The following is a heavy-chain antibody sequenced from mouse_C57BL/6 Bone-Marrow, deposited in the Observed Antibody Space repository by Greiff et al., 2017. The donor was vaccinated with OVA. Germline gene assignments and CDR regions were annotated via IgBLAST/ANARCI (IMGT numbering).Heavy chain of an antibody. J-gene: IGHJ1*03. V-gene: IGHV5-6*02. CDR3: AREFITTVDEYFDV. CDR2: ISSGGSYA. CDR1: GFTFSSYG. D-gene: IGHD1-1*01. Sequence: DVMLVESGGDLVKPGGSLKLSCAASGFTFSSYGMSWVRQTPDKRLEWVATISSGGSYAYYPDSVKGRFTISRDNAKNTLYLQMSSLKSEDTAMYYCAREFITTVDEYFDVWGTGTTVTVSS.